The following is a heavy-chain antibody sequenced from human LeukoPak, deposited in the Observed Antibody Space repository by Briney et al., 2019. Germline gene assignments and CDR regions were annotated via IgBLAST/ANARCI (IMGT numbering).Heavy chain of an antibody. CDR3: ARVQGANIAAAVKGFSAYYYMDV. CDR2: ISAYNGNT. J-gene: IGHJ6*03. V-gene: IGHV1-18*01. D-gene: IGHD6-13*01. Sequence: GASVKVSCKASGYTFSIYGFSWVRQAPGQGLEWMGWISAYNGNTNYAQKFQGRVTMTTDTSTSTAYMELRSLRSDDTAVYYCARVQGANIAAAVKGFSAYYYMDVWGKGTTVTISS. CDR1: GYTFSIYG.